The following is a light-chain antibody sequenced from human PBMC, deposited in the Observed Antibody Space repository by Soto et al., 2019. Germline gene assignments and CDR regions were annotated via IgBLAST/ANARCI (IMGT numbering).Light chain of an antibody. J-gene: IGKJ1*01. Sequence: IQITHSPSALGANVGYRRTVTFGASQGISTFLHWYQQRPGRAPTLLIFGASNLQTGVPSRFSGRGSGTEFTLTISSMHPEAIATYSCKHTRTTPRTFGQGTKV. V-gene: IGKV1-39*01. CDR1: QGISTF. CDR3: KHTRTTPRT. CDR2: GAS.